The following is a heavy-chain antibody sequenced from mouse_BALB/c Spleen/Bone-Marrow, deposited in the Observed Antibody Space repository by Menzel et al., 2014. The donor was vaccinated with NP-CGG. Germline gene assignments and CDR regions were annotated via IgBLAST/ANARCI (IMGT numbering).Heavy chain of an antibody. CDR3: ARGGTPYYFDY. Sequence: QVQLQQSGAELVKPGASVKMSCKASGYTLTSYNMHWVKQTPGQGLEWIGAIYPGNGDTSYNQKFKGKATLTADKSSSTAYMQLSSLTSEDSAVYCCARGGTPYYFDYWGQGTTLTVSS. CDR1: GYTLTSYN. J-gene: IGHJ2*01. V-gene: IGHV1-12*01. CDR2: IYPGNGDT. D-gene: IGHD2-14*01.